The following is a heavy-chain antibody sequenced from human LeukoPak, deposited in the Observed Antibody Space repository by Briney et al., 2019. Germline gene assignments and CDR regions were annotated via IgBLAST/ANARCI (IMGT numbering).Heavy chain of an antibody. CDR3: ARGQSYCTNSVCYSYYFDY. J-gene: IGHJ4*02. CDR1: GGTFSSYA. D-gene: IGHD2-8*01. Sequence: SVKVSCKASGGTFSSYAISWVRQAPGQGREWMGGIIPIFGTANSAQKFQGRVTITTDETTSTAYMELSSLRSENTAVYYCARGQSYCTNSVCYSYYFDYWGQGTLVTVSS. V-gene: IGHV1-69*05. CDR2: IIPIFGTA.